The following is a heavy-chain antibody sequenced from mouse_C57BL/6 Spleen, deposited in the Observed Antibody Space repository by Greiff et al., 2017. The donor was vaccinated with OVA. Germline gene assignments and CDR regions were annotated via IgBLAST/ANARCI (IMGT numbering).Heavy chain of an antibody. J-gene: IGHJ2*01. CDR2: IDPENGDT. D-gene: IGHD1-1*01. V-gene: IGHV14-4*01. CDR3: TTFITTVVEGY. Sequence: EVKLMESGAELVRPGASVKLSCTASGFNIKDDYMHWVKQRPEQGLEWIGWIDPENGDTEYASKFQGKATITADTSSNTAYLQLSSLTSEDTAVYYCTTFITTVVEGYWGQGTTLTVSS. CDR1: GFNIKDDY.